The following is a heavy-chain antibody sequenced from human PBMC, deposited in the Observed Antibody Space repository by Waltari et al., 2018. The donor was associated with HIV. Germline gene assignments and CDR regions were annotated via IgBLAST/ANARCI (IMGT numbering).Heavy chain of an antibody. V-gene: IGHV3-48*03. CDR3: VRGGAAFVTGGMQVVQPGP. CDR1: GCTFSACD. CDR2: IGDGGQTL. J-gene: IGHJ5*02. D-gene: IGHD6-6*01. Sequence: EVQLVVSGGGLLRPGGSLRLSGLASGCTFSACDMRSVRQAPGKGLEWLSYIGDGGQTLYYTASTKGRFTVSRNNAKRSVYLDMSGLTAADTAVYYCVRGGAAFVTGGMQVVQPGPWGQGTLVTVS.